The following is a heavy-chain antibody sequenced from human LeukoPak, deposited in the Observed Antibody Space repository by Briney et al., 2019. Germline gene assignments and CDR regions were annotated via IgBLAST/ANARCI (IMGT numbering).Heavy chain of an antibody. CDR1: GYTFTSYD. CDR3: ARHAGYSSSWRYFDY. CDR2: MNPNSGNT. J-gene: IGHJ4*02. D-gene: IGHD6-13*01. V-gene: IGHV1-8*01. Sequence: GASVKVSCTASGYTFTSYDINWVRQATGQGLEWMGWMNPNSGNTGYAQKFQGRVTMTRNTSISTAYMELSSLRSEDTAVHYCARHAGYSSSWRYFDYWGQGTLVTVSS.